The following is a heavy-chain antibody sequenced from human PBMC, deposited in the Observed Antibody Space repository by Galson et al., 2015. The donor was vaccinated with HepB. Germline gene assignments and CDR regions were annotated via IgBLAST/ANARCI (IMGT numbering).Heavy chain of an antibody. Sequence: SLRLSCAASGFTFGSYSMNWVRQAPGKGLEWVSYISSSSSTIYYADSVKGRFTISRDNAKNSLYLQMNSLRAEDTAVYYCARDPDYFFDYWGQGTLVTVSS. V-gene: IGHV3-48*01. CDR2: ISSSSSTI. CDR3: ARDPDYFFDY. J-gene: IGHJ4*02. CDR1: GFTFGSYS. D-gene: IGHD2-21*02.